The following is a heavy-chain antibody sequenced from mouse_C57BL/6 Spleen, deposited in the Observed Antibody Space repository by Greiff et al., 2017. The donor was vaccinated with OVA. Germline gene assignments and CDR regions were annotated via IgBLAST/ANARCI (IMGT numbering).Heavy chain of an antibody. V-gene: IGHV3-6*01. Sequence: ESGPGLVKPSQSLSLTCSVTGYSITSGYYWNWIRQFPGNKLEWMGYISYDGSNNYNPSLKNRISITRDTSKNQFFLKLNSVTTEDTATYYCARGVTTVVTSPSYWGQGTLVTVSA. CDR1: GYSITSGYY. J-gene: IGHJ3*01. D-gene: IGHD1-1*01. CDR2: ISYDGSN. CDR3: ARGVTTVVTSPSY.